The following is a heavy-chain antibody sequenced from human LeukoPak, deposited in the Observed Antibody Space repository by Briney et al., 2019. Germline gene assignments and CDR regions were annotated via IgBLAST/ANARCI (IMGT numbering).Heavy chain of an antibody. J-gene: IGHJ4*02. V-gene: IGHV3-74*01. CDR3: ARGYSSSWYVSAEFDY. CDR1: GFTFSRYW. CDR2: INGDGSTT. D-gene: IGHD6-13*01. Sequence: GGSLRLSCAASGFTFSRYWMHWVRQAPGKGLVWVSRINGDGSTTSYADSVKGGFTTSRDNAKNTLYLQMNSLRAEDTAVYYCARGYSSSWYVSAEFDYWGQGTLVTVSS.